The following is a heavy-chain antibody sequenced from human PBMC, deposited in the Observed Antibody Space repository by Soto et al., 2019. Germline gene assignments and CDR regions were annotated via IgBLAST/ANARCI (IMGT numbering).Heavy chain of an antibody. V-gene: IGHV1-58*01. CDR2: IVVGSGNT. CDR1: GFTVTSSA. J-gene: IGHJ6*02. Sequence: ASVKVSCKASGFTVTSSAVQCVRQARGQRLEWIGWIVVGSGNTNYAQKFQERVTITRDMSTSTAYMELSSLRSEDTAVYYCAARTHYYYGMDVWGQGTTVTVSS. CDR3: AARTHYYYGMDV.